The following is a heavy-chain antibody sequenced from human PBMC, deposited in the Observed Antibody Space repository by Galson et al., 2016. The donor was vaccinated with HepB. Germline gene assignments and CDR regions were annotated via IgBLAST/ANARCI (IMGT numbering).Heavy chain of an antibody. D-gene: IGHD3-22*01. CDR1: GFTFDDYT. CDR2: ISWDGGST. V-gene: IGHV3-43*01. Sequence: LRLSCAASGFTFDDYTMHWVRQVPGKGLEWVSLISWDGGSTYYADSVKGRFTISRDNSKNSLYLQMNSLRTEDTALYYCAKDRIPYYSDSSDYYPPYYSMDVWGQGTTVTVSS. J-gene: IGHJ6*02. CDR3: AKDRIPYYSDSSDYYPPYYSMDV.